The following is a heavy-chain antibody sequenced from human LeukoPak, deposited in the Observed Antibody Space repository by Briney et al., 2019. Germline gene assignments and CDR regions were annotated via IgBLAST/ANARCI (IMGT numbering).Heavy chain of an antibody. D-gene: IGHD4-17*01. CDR3: ARDRSTTVTPGGY. CDR1: GFTFSSYS. CDR2: ISSSSYI. J-gene: IGHJ4*02. Sequence: PGGSLRLSCAASGFTFSSYSMNWVRQAPGKGLEWVSSISSSSYIYYADSVKGRFTISRDNAKNSLYLQMNSLRAEDTAVYYCARDRSTTVTPGGYWGQGTLVTVSS. V-gene: IGHV3-21*01.